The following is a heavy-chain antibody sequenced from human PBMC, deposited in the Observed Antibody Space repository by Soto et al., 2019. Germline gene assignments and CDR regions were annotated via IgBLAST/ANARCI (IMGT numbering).Heavy chain of an antibody. CDR1: GGSFSGYY. CDR3: ARGRIWFGELKYPDYYYYYMEF. Sequence: PSETLSLTCAVYGGSFSGYYWSWIRQPPGKGLEWIGEINHSGSTNYNPSLKSRVTISVDTSKNQFSLKLSSVTAAETAVYYCARGRIWFGELKYPDYYYYYMEFWGKETTVNVSS. V-gene: IGHV4-34*01. D-gene: IGHD3-10*01. CDR2: INHSGST. J-gene: IGHJ6*03.